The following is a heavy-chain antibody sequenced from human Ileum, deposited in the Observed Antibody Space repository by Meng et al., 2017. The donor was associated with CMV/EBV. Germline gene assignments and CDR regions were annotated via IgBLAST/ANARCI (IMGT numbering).Heavy chain of an antibody. J-gene: IGHJ4*02. CDR3: ASGDSLRAVDF. D-gene: IGHD2-21*02. CDR2: IYYSGGT. V-gene: IGHV4-39*07. Sequence: LPVHESGTGLVKPSETLSLTCTGSGASISRSTYYWGWIRQPPGKGLEWIGSIYYSGGTYYNPSLKSRVTISVDTSKNQFSLKLNSVTAADTAVYYCASGDSLRAVDFWGQGTLVTVSS. CDR1: GASISRSTYY.